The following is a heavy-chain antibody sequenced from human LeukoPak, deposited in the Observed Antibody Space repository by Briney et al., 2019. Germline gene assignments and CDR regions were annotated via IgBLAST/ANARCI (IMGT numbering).Heavy chain of an antibody. CDR2: IYHSGST. CDR3: ARDRWGSSYFDY. CDR1: GGSISSGGYY. D-gene: IGHD3-16*01. V-gene: IGHV4-30-2*01. Sequence: SETLSLTCTVSGGSISSGGYYWSWIRQPPGKGLEWIGYIYHSGSTYYNPSPKSRVTISVDTSKNHFSLKLSSVTAADTAVYYCARDRWGSSYFDYWGQGTLVTVSS. J-gene: IGHJ4*02.